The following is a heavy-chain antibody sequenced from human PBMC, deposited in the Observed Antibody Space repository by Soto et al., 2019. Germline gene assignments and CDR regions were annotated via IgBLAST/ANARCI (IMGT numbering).Heavy chain of an antibody. CDR1: GFTFGDYA. J-gene: IGHJ4*02. Sequence: PGGSLRLSCTVSGFTFGDYAMSWVRQPPGKGLGWVGFVRSKAYGGTTEYAASVKGRFMISRDDSKSIAYPQMNSLRTEDTAMYYCSREAGDYWGQGTLVTVSS. CDR3: SREAGDY. CDR2: VRSKAYGGTT. D-gene: IGHD6-13*01. V-gene: IGHV3-49*04.